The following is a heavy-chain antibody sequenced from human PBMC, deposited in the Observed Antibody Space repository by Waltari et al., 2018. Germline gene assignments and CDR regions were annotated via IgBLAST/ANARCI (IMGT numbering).Heavy chain of an antibody. V-gene: IGHV4-34*01. CDR2: INHSGST. Sequence: QVQLQQWGEGLLKPSETLSLTCAAYGGSFSGYYWSWIRQPPGKGLEWIGEINHSGSTNYNPSLKSRVTISVDTSKNQFSLKLSSVTAADTAVYYCARGGDVVVPAAMRSANRYYFDYWGQGTLVTVSS. D-gene: IGHD2-2*01. CDR1: GGSFSGYY. J-gene: IGHJ4*02. CDR3: ARGGDVVVPAAMRSANRYYFDY.